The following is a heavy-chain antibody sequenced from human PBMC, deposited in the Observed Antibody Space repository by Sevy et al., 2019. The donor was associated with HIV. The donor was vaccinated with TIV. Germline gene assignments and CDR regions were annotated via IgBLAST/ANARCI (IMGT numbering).Heavy chain of an antibody. D-gene: IGHD2-15*01. CDR3: ARAYCSGGRCYSLAY. V-gene: IGHV1-18*01. CDR1: GYTFTTYR. J-gene: IGHJ4*02. Sequence: ASVKVSCKISGYTFTTYRITWVRQAPGQGLEWLGWISPHNGDTAYAQKLQDRITMITDTSTTTVYMELTSLRSDDTAVYYCARAYCSGGRCYSLAYWGQGTLVTVSS. CDR2: ISPHNGDT.